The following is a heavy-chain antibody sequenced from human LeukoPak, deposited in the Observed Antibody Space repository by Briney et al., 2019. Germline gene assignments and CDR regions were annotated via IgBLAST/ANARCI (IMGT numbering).Heavy chain of an antibody. CDR1: GFTFSTFA. CDR2: IGNSAGYT. D-gene: IGHD1-26*01. Sequence: PGESLRLSCAASGFTFSTFAMSWVRQAPGKGLEWDSTIGNSAGYTYYADSVKGRFTISRDNSKNTLYLQMNSLRAGDTAVYYCAKDEGWELKGYYLDYWGQGILVTVSS. V-gene: IGHV3-23*01. J-gene: IGHJ4*02. CDR3: AKDEGWELKGYYLDY.